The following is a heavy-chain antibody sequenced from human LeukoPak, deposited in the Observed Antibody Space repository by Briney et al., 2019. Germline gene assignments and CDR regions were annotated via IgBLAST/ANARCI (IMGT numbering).Heavy chain of an antibody. J-gene: IGHJ4*02. CDR2: IWYDGSNK. Sequence: GGSRRLSCAASGFTFSSYGMHWVRQAPGKGLEWVAVIWYDGSNKYYADSVKGRFTISRDNSKNTLYLQMNSLRAEDTAVYYCARVVPAAMGVDYWGQGTLVTVS. D-gene: IGHD2-2*01. V-gene: IGHV3-33*01. CDR3: ARVVPAAMGVDY. CDR1: GFTFSSYG.